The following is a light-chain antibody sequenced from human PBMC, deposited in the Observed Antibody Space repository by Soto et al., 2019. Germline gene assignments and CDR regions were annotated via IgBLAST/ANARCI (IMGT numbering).Light chain of an antibody. Sequence: EIVLTQSPGPLSLSPGERATLSCRASQSVDSSYLAWYQQKPGQAPRLLIYGASSRATGIPDRFSGSGSGTDFTLTISRLEPEDFAVYYCQQFGSPFTFGPGTKVDIK. J-gene: IGKJ3*01. CDR1: QSVDSSY. CDR2: GAS. V-gene: IGKV3-20*01. CDR3: QQFGSPFT.